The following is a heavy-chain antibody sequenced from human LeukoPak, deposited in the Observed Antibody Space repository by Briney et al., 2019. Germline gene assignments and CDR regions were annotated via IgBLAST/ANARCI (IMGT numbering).Heavy chain of an antibody. Sequence: ASVKASCKASGYTFTSYDINWVRQATGQGLEWMGWMNSNSGNTGYAQKFQGRVTMTRNTSISTAYMELSSLRSEDTAVYYCARGPAAETWFDPWGQGTLVTVSS. CDR3: ARGPAAETWFDP. J-gene: IGHJ5*02. CDR2: MNSNSGNT. V-gene: IGHV1-8*01. CDR1: GYTFTSYD.